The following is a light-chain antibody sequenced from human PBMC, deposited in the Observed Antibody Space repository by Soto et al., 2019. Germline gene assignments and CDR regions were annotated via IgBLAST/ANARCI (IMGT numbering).Light chain of an antibody. CDR2: EVT. Sequence: QSALTQPVSVSGSPGQSITISCTGTTSDVGNYNYVSWYQHHPGKAPKLVIYEVTNRPSGVSDRFSGSKSGNTASLTISGLLAEDEADYSCKSYTSRSTYVFGTGTKVTVL. V-gene: IGLV2-14*01. J-gene: IGLJ1*01. CDR3: KSYTSRSTYV. CDR1: TSDVGNYNY.